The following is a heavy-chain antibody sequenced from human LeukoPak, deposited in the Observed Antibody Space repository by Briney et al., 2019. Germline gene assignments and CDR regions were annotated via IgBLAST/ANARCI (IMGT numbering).Heavy chain of an antibody. Sequence: GASVKVSCKASGGTFSSYAISWVRQAPGQGLEWMRWISAYNGNTNYAQKFQGRVTMTTDTSTSTAYMELRSLRSDDTAVYYCASGSSGYFSPTEYFQHWGQGTLVTVSS. CDR3: ASGSSGYFSPTEYFQH. J-gene: IGHJ1*01. D-gene: IGHD3-22*01. CDR2: ISAYNGNT. V-gene: IGHV1-18*01. CDR1: GGTFSSYA.